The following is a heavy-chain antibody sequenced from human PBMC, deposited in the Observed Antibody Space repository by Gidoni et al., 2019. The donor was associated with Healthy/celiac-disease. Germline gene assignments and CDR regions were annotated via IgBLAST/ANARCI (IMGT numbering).Heavy chain of an antibody. Sequence: QVQLQESGPGLVKPSETLSLTCTVSGGSISSYYWSWIRQPPGKGLEWIGYIYYSGSTNYNPSLKSRVTISVDTSKNQFSLKLSSVTAADTAVYYCARGYWVFDYWGQGTLVTVSS. D-gene: IGHD2-8*02. CDR2: IYYSGST. CDR3: ARGYWVFDY. CDR1: GGSISSYY. J-gene: IGHJ4*02. V-gene: IGHV4-59*01.